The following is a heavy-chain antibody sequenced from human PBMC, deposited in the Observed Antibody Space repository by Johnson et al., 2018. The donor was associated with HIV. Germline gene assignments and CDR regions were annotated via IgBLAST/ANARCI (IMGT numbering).Heavy chain of an antibody. V-gene: IGHV3-53*01. Sequence: EVQLVESGGGLIQPGGSLRLSCAASGFTVSSNYMSWVRQAPGKGLEWVSVIYSGGSTYYTDSVKGRFTISRDNSKNTPYLQMNSLRAEDTAVYFCAKSSIAVQDAFDIWGQGTMVTVSS. CDR2: IYSGGST. CDR3: AKSSIAVQDAFDI. J-gene: IGHJ3*02. CDR1: GFTVSSNY. D-gene: IGHD6-19*01.